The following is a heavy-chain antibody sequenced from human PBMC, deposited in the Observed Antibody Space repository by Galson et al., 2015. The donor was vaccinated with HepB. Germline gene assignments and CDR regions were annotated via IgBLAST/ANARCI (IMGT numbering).Heavy chain of an antibody. V-gene: IGHV3-7*03. D-gene: IGHD4-17*01. J-gene: IGHJ4*02. CDR2: IKQDGSEK. Sequence: QAPGKGLEWVANIKQDGSEKYYVDSVKGRFTISRDNAKNSLYLQMNSLRAEDTAVYYCAKTIPIDYGDAPAYFDYWGQGTLVTVSS. CDR3: AKTIPIDYGDAPAYFDY.